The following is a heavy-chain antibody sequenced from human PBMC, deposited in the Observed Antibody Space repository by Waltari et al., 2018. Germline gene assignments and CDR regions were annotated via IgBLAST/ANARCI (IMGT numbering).Heavy chain of an antibody. CDR1: GGTFSSYA. D-gene: IGHD3-3*01. CDR2: IIPIFGTA. Sequence: QVQLVQSGAEVKKPGSSVKVSCKASGGTFSSYAISWVRQAPGHGLEWMGGIIPIFGTANYAQKFQGRVTITADESTSTAYMELSSLRSEDTAVYYCASATYYDFWSGYYTGWFDPWGQGTLVTVSS. J-gene: IGHJ5*02. V-gene: IGHV1-69*12. CDR3: ASATYYDFWSGYYTGWFDP.